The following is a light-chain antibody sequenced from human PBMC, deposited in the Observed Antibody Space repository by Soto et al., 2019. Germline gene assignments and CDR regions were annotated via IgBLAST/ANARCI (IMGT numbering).Light chain of an antibody. CDR3: SSYTSGSTYV. Sequence: QSALTQPASVSGSPGQSITISCTGTSSDVGGYRYVSWYQQHPGKAPKLMIYEVSNRPSGVSNRFSGSKSGNTASLTISGLQAADEADYYCSSYTSGSTYVFGTGTKVTVL. J-gene: IGLJ1*01. CDR2: EVS. CDR1: SSDVGGYRY. V-gene: IGLV2-14*01.